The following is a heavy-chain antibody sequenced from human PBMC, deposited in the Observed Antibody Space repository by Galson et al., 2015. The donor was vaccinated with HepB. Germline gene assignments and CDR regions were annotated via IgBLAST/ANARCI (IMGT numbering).Heavy chain of an antibody. CDR2: ISGSGGST. J-gene: IGHJ3*02. CDR1: GFTFSSYA. V-gene: IGHV3-23*01. CDR3: AKVINPLMVRPGVDDAFDI. Sequence: SLRLSCAASGFTFSSYAMSWVRQAPGKGLEWVSAISGSGGSTYYADSVKGRFTISRDNSKNTLYLQMNSLRAEDTAVYYCAKVINPLMVRPGVDDAFDIWGQGTMVTVSS. D-gene: IGHD2-8*01.